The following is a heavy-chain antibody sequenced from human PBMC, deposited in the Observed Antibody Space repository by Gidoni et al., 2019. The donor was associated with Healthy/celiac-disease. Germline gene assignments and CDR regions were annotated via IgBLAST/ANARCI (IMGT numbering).Heavy chain of an antibody. V-gene: IGHV1-69*02. CDR1: GGTFSSYT. CDR2: IIPIRGIA. J-gene: IGHJ3*02. Sequence: QVQLVQSGAEVKKPGSSVKVSCKASGGTFSSYTISWVRQAPGQGLEWMGRIIPIRGIANYAQKFQGRVTITADKSTSTAYMELSSLRSEDTAVYYCARAGSLGATDDAFDIWGQGTMVTVSS. CDR3: ARAGSLGATDDAFDI. D-gene: IGHD1-26*01.